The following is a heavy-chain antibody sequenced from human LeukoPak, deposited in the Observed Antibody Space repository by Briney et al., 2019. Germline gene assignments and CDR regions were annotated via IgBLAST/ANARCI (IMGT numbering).Heavy chain of an antibody. CDR3: ARITISAPIDY. V-gene: IGHV3-11*01. CDR2: ISSSGSTI. J-gene: IGHJ4*02. CDR1: GFTFSDYY. D-gene: IGHD3-3*01. Sequence: GGSLRLSFAASGFTFSDYYMRWIRQAPGKGLEWVSYISSSGSTIYYADSVKGRFTISRDNAKNSLYLQMNSLRAEDTAVYYCARITISAPIDYWGQGTLVTVSS.